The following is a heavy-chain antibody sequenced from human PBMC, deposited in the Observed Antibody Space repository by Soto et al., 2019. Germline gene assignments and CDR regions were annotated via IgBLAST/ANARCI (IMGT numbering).Heavy chain of an antibody. CDR3: ATVGRANYFDN. Sequence: VGSLRLSCAASGFTFSSYALTWVRQAPGKGLEWVSVISGGGINTLYADSVKGRFTISRDNSKNTLYLQMNSLRADDTAVYYCATVGRANYFDNWGQGTLVTVSS. CDR2: ISGGGINT. V-gene: IGHV3-23*01. CDR1: GFTFSSYA. J-gene: IGHJ4*02.